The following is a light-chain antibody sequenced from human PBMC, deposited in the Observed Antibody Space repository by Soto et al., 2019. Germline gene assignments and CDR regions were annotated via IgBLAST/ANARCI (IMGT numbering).Light chain of an antibody. CDR3: QQYNSYPST. J-gene: IGKJ2*01. CDR1: QSISSW. Sequence: DIQMTQSPSTLSASVGGRVTITCRASQSISSWLAWYQQKPGKAPKLLIYKASSLESGVPSRFSGSGSGTEFTLTISSLQPDDFATYYCQQYNSYPSTFGQGTKLEIK. V-gene: IGKV1-5*03. CDR2: KAS.